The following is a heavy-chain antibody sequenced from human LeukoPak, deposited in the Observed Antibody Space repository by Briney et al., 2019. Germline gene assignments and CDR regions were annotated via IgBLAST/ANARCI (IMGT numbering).Heavy chain of an antibody. Sequence: LRLSCAASGFTFSSYAMSWVRQPPGKGLEWIGYIYYSGGTYYNPSLKSRVTTSIDTSKSQFSLKMSSVTAADTAVYYCVREVKGYGSSWYQNWFDPWGQGTLVTVSS. D-gene: IGHD6-13*01. J-gene: IGHJ5*02. CDR1: GFTFSSYA. CDR2: IYYSGGT. V-gene: IGHV4-30-2*05. CDR3: VREVKGYGSSWYQNWFDP.